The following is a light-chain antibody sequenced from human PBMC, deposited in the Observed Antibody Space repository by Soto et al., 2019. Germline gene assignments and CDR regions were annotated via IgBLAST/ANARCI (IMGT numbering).Light chain of an antibody. CDR1: QSISSSN. CDR2: GTS. J-gene: IGKJ4*01. CDR3: QQSGSSPLT. Sequence: EIVLTQSPGTLSLSPGERATLSCRASQSISSSNLAWYQQKPGQAPRLLIYGTSNRATDIPDRFSGSGSGTDLALTISRLEPEDFAVYYCQQSGSSPLTFGGGTKVEIK. V-gene: IGKV3-20*01.